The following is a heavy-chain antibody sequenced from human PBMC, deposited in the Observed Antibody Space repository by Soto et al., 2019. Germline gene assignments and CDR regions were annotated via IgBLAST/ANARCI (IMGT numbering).Heavy chain of an antibody. CDR3: ARAQTPTEGDF. CDR2: LNTYNGNT. J-gene: IGHJ4*02. CDR1: GYTFTNYG. V-gene: IGHV1-18*04. Sequence: QIQLVQSEGEVKKPGASVKVSCKTSGYTFTNYGVSWVRQAPGQGLEWMGWLNTYNGNTKYAQKFQGRVTMTTDTSASTAYVELRSLRSDDTAVYYCARAQTPTEGDFWGQGPLVTVSS.